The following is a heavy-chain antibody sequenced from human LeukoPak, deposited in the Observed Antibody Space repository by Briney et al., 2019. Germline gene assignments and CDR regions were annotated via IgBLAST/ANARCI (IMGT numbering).Heavy chain of an antibody. Sequence: GGSLRLSCAASGFTFSSYSMTWVRQAPGKGLEWISSMSSGSRYIYYADSVRGRFAISRDNAKNSLSLLMNSLRAEDTAVYYCARDRPTGASRLFVVQWGQGTLVTVSS. CDR2: MSSGSRYI. CDR3: ARDRPTGASRLFVVQ. V-gene: IGHV3-21*01. J-gene: IGHJ4*02. D-gene: IGHD3-3*01. CDR1: GFTFSSYS.